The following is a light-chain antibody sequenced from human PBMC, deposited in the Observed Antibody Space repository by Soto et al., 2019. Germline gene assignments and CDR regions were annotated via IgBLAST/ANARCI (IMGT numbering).Light chain of an antibody. V-gene: IGLV2-14*01. Sequence: QSALTQPASVSGSPGQWITISCTGSSSDVGGGYYVSWYQQHPGTAPKLLIYGVSNRPSGVSNRFSGSKSGNTASLTITGLQAEEEADYYCSSYTSSSTFVVFGGGTKLTVL. J-gene: IGLJ2*01. CDR2: GVS. CDR3: SSYTSSSTFVV. CDR1: SSDVGGGYY.